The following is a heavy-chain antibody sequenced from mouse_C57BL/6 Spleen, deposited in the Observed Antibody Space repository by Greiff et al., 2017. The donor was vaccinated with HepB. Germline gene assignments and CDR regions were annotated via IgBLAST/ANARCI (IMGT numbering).Heavy chain of an antibody. Sequence: VMLVESGAELARPGASVKLSCKASGYTFTSYGISWVKQRTGQGLEWIGEIYPRSGNTYYNEKFKGKATLTADKSSSTAYMELRSLTSEDSAVYFCAREDDYDGFDYWGQGTTLTVSS. V-gene: IGHV1-81*01. CDR3: AREDDYDGFDY. D-gene: IGHD2-4*01. J-gene: IGHJ2*01. CDR1: GYTFTSYG. CDR2: IYPRSGNT.